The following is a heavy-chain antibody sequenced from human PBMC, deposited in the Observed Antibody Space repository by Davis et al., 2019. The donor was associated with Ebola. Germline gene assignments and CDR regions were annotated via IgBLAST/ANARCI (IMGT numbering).Heavy chain of an antibody. CDR3: ASGGYCSGGSCYSKGGQVY. D-gene: IGHD2-15*01. Sequence: GGSLRLSCAASGFTFSSYGMHWVRQAPGKGLEWVAVIWYDGSNKYYADSVKGRFTISRDNSKNTLYLQMNSLRAEDTAVYYCASGGYCSGGSCYSKGGQVYWGQGTLVTVSS. CDR1: GFTFSSYG. J-gene: IGHJ4*02. CDR2: IWYDGSNK. V-gene: IGHV3-33*01.